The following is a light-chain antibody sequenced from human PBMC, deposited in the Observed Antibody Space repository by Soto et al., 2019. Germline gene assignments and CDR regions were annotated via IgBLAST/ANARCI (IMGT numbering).Light chain of an antibody. V-gene: IGKV1-33*01. J-gene: IGKJ5*01. CDR3: QQYDNLPLI. CDR1: QDIRKY. Sequence: IQMTQSPSSLCASVGHRVTITCQATQDIRKYLNWYQQKPGKAPKLLIYDASSLETGVPSRFSGSGSGTDFTLTISSLQPEDFATYYCQQYDNLPLIFGQGTRLEIK. CDR2: DAS.